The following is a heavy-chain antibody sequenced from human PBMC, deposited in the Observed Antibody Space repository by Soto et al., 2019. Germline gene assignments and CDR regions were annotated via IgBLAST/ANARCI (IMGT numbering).Heavy chain of an antibody. J-gene: IGHJ6*02. CDR2: ISGYNGNT. D-gene: IGHD6-13*01. V-gene: IGHV1-18*01. CDR3: ARDRRIAAAGYYYYYGMDG. Sequence: QVQLVQSGAEVKKPGASVKVSCKASGYTFTSYGISWVRQAPGQGLEWMGWISGYNGNTNYAQKVQGRVTMTTDTSTGTAYMDLRSLGSDDTAVYSCARDRRIAAAGYYYYYGMDGWGQVTTVTVSS. CDR1: GYTFTSYG.